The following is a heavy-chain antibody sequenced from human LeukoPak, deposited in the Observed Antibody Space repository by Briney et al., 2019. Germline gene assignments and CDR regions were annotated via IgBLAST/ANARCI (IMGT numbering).Heavy chain of an antibody. CDR1: GFTFSSYS. V-gene: IGHV3-21*01. J-gene: IGHJ5*02. CDR3: ARDAIAARNWFDP. CDR2: ISSSSSYI. Sequence: GGSLRLSCAASGFTFSSYSMNWVRQAPGKGLEWVSSISSSSSYIYYADSVKGRFTISRGNAKNSLYLQMNSLRAEDTAVYYCARDAIAARNWFDPWGQGTLVTVSS. D-gene: IGHD6-6*01.